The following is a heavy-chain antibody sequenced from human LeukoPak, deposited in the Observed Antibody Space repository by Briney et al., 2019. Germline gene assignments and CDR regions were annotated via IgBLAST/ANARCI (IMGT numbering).Heavy chain of an antibody. CDR3: AREPEARLPPYYLDS. J-gene: IGHJ4*02. Sequence: KSSETLSLTCTVSGVSISSSGYHWGWIRQPPGKGLEWIGSMYYSGSTYYNPSLKSRLTVSVDTSKNQFSLKLSSVTAADTAVYYCAREPEARLPPYYLDSWGQGTLVIVSS. D-gene: IGHD6-25*01. V-gene: IGHV4-39*07. CDR1: GVSISSSGYH. CDR2: MYYSGST.